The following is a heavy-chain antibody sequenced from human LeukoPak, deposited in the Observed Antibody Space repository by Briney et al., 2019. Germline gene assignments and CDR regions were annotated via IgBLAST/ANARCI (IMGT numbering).Heavy chain of an antibody. Sequence: SETLSLTCTVSGDSISTAGYYWSWIRQPAGKGLEWIGRIYTSGTADYNPSLKSRVTLSIDTSDNNFSLRLSSVAAADTAVYYCAGAKEGGDYWGRGTLVTVSS. D-gene: IGHD1-26*01. J-gene: IGHJ4*02. CDR3: AGAKEGGDY. V-gene: IGHV4-61*02. CDR2: IYTSGTA. CDR1: GDSISTAGYY.